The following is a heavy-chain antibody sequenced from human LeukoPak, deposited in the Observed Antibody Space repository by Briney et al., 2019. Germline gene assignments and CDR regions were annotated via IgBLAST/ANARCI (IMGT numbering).Heavy chain of an antibody. CDR2: ICSSSSYI. V-gene: IGHV3-21*01. CDR1: GFTFSSYS. Sequence: GGSLRLSCAASGFTFSSYSMNWVRQAPGKGLEWVSSICSSSSYIYYADSVKGRFTISRDNAKNSLYLQMNSLRAEDTAVYYCARDTTYSSSWYFSDYWGQGTLVTVSS. CDR3: ARDTTYSSSWYFSDY. D-gene: IGHD6-13*01. J-gene: IGHJ4*02.